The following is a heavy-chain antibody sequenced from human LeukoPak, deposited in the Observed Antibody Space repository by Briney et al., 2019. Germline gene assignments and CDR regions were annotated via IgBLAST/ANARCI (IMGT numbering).Heavy chain of an antibody. CDR2: IFYSGSA. D-gene: IGHD2-15*01. CDR1: GGSISSYY. V-gene: IGHV4-59*01. Sequence: SETLSLTCTVSGGSISSYYWTWIRQPPGKGLEWIGYIFYSGSANYNPSLKSRVTISVDTSKNQFSLKLSSVTAADTAVYYCASLPNCSGGSCSRGSNYFDYRGQGTLVTVSS. J-gene: IGHJ4*02. CDR3: ASLPNCSGGSCSRGSNYFDY.